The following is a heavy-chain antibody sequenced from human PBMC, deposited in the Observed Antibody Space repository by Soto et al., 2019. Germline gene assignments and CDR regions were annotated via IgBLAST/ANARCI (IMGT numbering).Heavy chain of an antibody. Sequence: GESLKISCKCSGYSFTSYWIGWVLHMPGKGLEWMGIIYPGDSDTRYSPSFQGQVTISADKSISTAYLQWSSLKASDTAMYYCATSTTVTYVFDYWGQGTLVTVSS. J-gene: IGHJ4*02. CDR1: GYSFTSYW. CDR2: IYPGDSDT. V-gene: IGHV5-51*01. CDR3: ATSTTVTYVFDY. D-gene: IGHD4-17*01.